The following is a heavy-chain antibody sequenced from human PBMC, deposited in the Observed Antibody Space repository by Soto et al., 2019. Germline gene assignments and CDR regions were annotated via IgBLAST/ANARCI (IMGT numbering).Heavy chain of an antibody. CDR3: AAVHRPAYYDFWSGENYYGMDV. V-gene: IGHV1-58*01. CDR1: GFTFTSSA. Sequence: RASVKVSCKASGFTFTSSAVQWVRQARGQRLEWIGWIVVGSGNTNYAQKFQERVTITRDMSTSTAYMGLSSLRSEETAVYYCAAVHRPAYYDFWSGENYYGMDVWGQGNTVTVSS. CDR2: IVVGSGNT. D-gene: IGHD3-3*01. J-gene: IGHJ6*01.